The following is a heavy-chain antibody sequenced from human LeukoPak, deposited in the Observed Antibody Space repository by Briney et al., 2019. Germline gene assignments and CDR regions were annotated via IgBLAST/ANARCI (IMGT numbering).Heavy chain of an antibody. D-gene: IGHD3-22*01. J-gene: IGHJ4*02. Sequence: PSETLSLTCTVSGGSISSGSYCWSWIRQPPGKGLEWIGYIYYSGSTNYNPSLKSRVTISVDTSKNQFSLKLSSVTAADTAVYYCARQGYDSSGWPFDYWGQGTLVTVSS. CDR2: IYYSGST. CDR3: ARQGYDSSGWPFDY. CDR1: GGSISSGSYC. V-gene: IGHV4-61*01.